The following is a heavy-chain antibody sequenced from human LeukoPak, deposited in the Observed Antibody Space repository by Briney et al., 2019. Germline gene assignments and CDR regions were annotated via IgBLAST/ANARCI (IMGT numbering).Heavy chain of an antibody. D-gene: IGHD5-24*01. CDR1: GFTFSSYS. V-gene: IGHV3-21*01. CDR3: ARDLEDGIGEGAFDI. CDR2: ISSSSSYI. J-gene: IGHJ3*02. Sequence: PGGSLRLSCAASGFTFSSYSMNWVRQAPGKGLEWVSSISSSSSYIYYADSVKGRFTISRDNAKNSLYLQMNSLRAEDTAVYYCARDLEDGIGEGAFDIWGQGTMVTVSS.